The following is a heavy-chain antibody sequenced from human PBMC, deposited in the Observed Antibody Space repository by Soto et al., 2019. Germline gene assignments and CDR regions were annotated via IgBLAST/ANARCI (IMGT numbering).Heavy chain of an antibody. CDR2: IYSGGST. V-gene: IGHV3-66*01. CDR3: AAYSHKGY. D-gene: IGHD3-16*01. Sequence: EAQLVESGGDLVQPGGSLRLSCAASGFTVSNNYMSWVRQAPGKGLEWVSLIYSGGSTYYADSVKGRFTISRDSSKNTLYLQMNSLRAEDTAMYYCAAYSHKGYWGQGTLVTVSS. CDR1: GFTVSNNY. J-gene: IGHJ4*02.